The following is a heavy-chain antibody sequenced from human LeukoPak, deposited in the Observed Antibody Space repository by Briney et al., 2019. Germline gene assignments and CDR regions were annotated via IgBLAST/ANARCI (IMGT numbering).Heavy chain of an antibody. CDR1: GFTFITYW. CDR3: ARGAPADY. Sequence: GGSLRLSCAASGFTFITYWMHWVRQAPGKGLVWVSRINTDGSTTTYADSVKGRFTISRDNAKNTLYLHMNSLRAEDTAVSFCARGAPADYWGQGTLVTVSS. J-gene: IGHJ4*02. D-gene: IGHD2-2*01. CDR2: INTDGSTT. V-gene: IGHV3-74*01.